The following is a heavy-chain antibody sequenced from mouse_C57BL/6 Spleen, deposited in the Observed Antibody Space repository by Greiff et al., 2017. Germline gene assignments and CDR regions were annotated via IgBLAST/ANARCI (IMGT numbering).Heavy chain of an antibody. D-gene: IGHD1-1*01. Sequence: EVNVVESGGGLVKPVGSLKLSCAASGFTFSDYGMHWVRQAPEKGLEWVAYISSGSSTIYYADTVKGRFTISRDNAKNTLFLQMTSLRSEDTAMYYCARPGYYGSTAWFAYWGQGTLVTVSA. CDR1: GFTFSDYG. V-gene: IGHV5-17*01. CDR2: ISSGSSTI. CDR3: ARPGYYGSTAWFAY. J-gene: IGHJ3*01.